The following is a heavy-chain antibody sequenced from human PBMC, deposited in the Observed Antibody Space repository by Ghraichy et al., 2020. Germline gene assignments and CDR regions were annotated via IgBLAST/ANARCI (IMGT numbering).Heavy chain of an antibody. CDR1: GYTFTSYG. CDR3: ARHFDTSGNFWSWSDY. D-gene: IGHD3-22*01. Sequence: ASVKVSCKASGYTFTSYGISWVRQAPGQGLEWMGWISGYNGKTKYVQKFQDRVTMTTDKSTSTVYMELRSLTSDDTAVYYCARHFDTSGNFWSWSDYWVQGTLVTVSS. V-gene: IGHV1-18*01. CDR2: ISGYNGKT. J-gene: IGHJ4*02.